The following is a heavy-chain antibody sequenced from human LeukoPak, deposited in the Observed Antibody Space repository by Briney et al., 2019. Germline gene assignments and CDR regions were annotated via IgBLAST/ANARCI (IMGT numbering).Heavy chain of an antibody. CDR2: ISYDGSNK. J-gene: IGHJ4*02. V-gene: IGHV3-30*03. D-gene: IGHD5-12*01. Sequence: PGGSLRLSCAASGFTFSSYGMHWVRQAPGKGLEWVAVISYDGSNKYYADSVKGRFTISRDNSKNTLYLQMNSLRAEDTAVYYCASSYSGYDGPGDYWGQGTLVTVSS. CDR1: GFTFSSYG. CDR3: ASSYSGYDGPGDY.